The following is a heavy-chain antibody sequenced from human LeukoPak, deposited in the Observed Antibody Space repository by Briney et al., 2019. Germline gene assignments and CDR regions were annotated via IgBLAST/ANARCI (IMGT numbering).Heavy chain of an antibody. CDR2: ISGGGTTI. CDR1: GFSFSSYE. V-gene: IGHV3-48*03. D-gene: IGHD1-26*01. CDR3: AKYFRADSGNYYRSFDY. Sequence: GGSLRLSCAASGFSFSSYEMNWVRQGPGKGLEWVSYISGGGTTIYDADSVKGRFTISRDNAKNSLYLQMISLRAEDTAVYYCAKYFRADSGNYYRSFDYWGQGTLVTVSS. J-gene: IGHJ4*02.